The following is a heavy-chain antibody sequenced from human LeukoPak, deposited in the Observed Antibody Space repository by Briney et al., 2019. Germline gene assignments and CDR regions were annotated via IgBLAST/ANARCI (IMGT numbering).Heavy chain of an antibody. CDR2: INRSGST. D-gene: IGHD4-11*01. J-gene: IGHJ5*02. Sequence: SETLSLTCAVYGGSFSGYYWSWIRQPPGKGLEWIGEINRSGSTNYNPSLKSRVTISVDTSKNQFSLKLSSVTAADTAVYYCARGYSGWYDPWGQGTLVTVSS. CDR3: ARGYSGWYDP. CDR1: GGSFSGYY. V-gene: IGHV4-34*01.